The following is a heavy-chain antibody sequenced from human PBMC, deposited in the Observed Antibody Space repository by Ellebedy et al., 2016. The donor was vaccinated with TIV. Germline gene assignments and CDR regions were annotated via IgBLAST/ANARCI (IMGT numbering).Heavy chain of an antibody. CDR3: ARGVDTALVEHFQH. J-gene: IGHJ1*01. CDR2: ISSTSSTI. D-gene: IGHD5-18*01. Sequence: GESLKISCAASGFTFSTYTMNWVRQAPGKGLEWVSYISSTSSTIYYADSVGGRFAISRDNAKNSLYLQMNSLRAEDTALYYCARGVDTALVEHFQHWGQGTLVTVSS. CDR1: GFTFSTYT. V-gene: IGHV3-48*04.